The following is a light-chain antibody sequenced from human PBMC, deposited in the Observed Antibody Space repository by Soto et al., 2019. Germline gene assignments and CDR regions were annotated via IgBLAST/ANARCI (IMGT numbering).Light chain of an antibody. Sequence: DIQMTQSPSTLSASVGDRVTITCRASQSISSWLAWYQQKPGKAPKLLIYKASTLESGVPSRFSGSGSGTDFTLPISSMQPDDFATYYCQQYITDSTFGQGNKVDIK. CDR3: QQYITDST. CDR1: QSISSW. V-gene: IGKV1-5*03. CDR2: KAS. J-gene: IGKJ1*01.